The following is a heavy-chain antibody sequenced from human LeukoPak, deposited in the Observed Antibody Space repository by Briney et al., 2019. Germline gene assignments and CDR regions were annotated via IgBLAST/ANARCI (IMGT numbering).Heavy chain of an antibody. D-gene: IGHD5-18*01. CDR3: ARGDTAMCPGDY. Sequence: GGSLRLSCAASGFTFSSYGMSWVRQAPGKGLEWVSAISGTGSSTYYADSVKGRFTISRDNSKNTLYLQMNSLRAEDTAVYYCARGDTAMCPGDYWGQGTLVTVSS. V-gene: IGHV3-23*01. CDR2: ISGTGSST. CDR1: GFTFSSYG. J-gene: IGHJ4*02.